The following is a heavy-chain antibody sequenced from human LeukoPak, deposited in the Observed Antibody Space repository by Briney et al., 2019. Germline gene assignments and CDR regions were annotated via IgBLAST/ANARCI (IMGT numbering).Heavy chain of an antibody. CDR2: ISHDGNKK. CDR3: AKDEDYGDYLNWFDP. CDR1: GFTFSSYG. D-gene: IGHD4-17*01. J-gene: IGHJ5*02. V-gene: IGHV3-30*18. Sequence: RTGGSLRLSCAASGFTFSSYGMHWVRQAPGKGLEWVAVISHDGNKKYYVDSVKGRFTISRDNSKNTLYLQMNSLRAEDTAVYYCAKDEDYGDYLNWFDPWGQGTLVTVSS.